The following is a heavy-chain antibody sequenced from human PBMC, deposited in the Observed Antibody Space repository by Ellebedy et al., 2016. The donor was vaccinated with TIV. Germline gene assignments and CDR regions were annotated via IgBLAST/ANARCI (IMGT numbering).Heavy chain of an antibody. CDR1: GFTFSSYA. CDR2: INGNAVST. J-gene: IGHJ6*02. CDR3: AKHGGAAKEYYYKGMGV. V-gene: IGHV3-23*01. Sequence: PGGSLRPSCAASGFTFSSYAMSWVRQAPGQGLEWVSGINGNAVSTAYAYSVKGRFTISRDNSKNTLYLQMSSMRAEDTGVYGCAKHGGAAKEYYYKGMGVWGQGTTVTVSS. D-gene: IGHD1-26*01.